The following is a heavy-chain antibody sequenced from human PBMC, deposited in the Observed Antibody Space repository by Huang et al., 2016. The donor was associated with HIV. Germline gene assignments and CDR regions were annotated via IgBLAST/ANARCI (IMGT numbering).Heavy chain of an antibody. V-gene: IGHV4-39*01. D-gene: IGHD6-19*01. CDR2: IDFSGNT. CDR1: GGSISSSSYY. J-gene: IGHJ6*02. CDR3: ARHGRVAGHYYNNMDV. Sequence: LQLQESVPGLVKSSETLSLICTVSGGSISSSSYYWGWIRQPPGKGPEWIGGIDFSGNTHYNPPFKSRVTISVDTSKNQFSLKVNSGTAADTAVYYCARHGRVAGHYYNNMDVWGRGTTVTVSS.